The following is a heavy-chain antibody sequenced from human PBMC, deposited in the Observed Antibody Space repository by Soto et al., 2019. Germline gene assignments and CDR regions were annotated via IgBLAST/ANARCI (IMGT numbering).Heavy chain of an antibody. J-gene: IGHJ6*02. CDR3: AKNPAAPLGVDYYYYGMDV. CDR2: ISWDGGST. Sequence: PGKSLKISCAASGFTFDDYTMHWVRQAPGKGLEWVSLISWDGGSTYYADSVKGRFTISRDNSKNSLYLQMNSLRTEDTALYYCAKNPAAPLGVDYYYYGMDVWGQGTTVTVSS. V-gene: IGHV3-43*01. CDR1: GFTFDDYT.